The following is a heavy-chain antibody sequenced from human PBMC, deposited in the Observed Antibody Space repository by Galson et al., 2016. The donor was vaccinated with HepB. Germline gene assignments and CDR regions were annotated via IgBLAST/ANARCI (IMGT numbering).Heavy chain of an antibody. J-gene: IGHJ5*02. V-gene: IGHV3-73*01. Sequence: SLRLSCAGSGFIFSGSAMHWVRQASGKGLEWVGRIGSKANSYATAYAASVKGRFTISRDDSKNTAYLQMNSLKTEDTAVYYCTRHISRTDTAMVYGFDPWGQGTLVTVSS. CDR1: GFIFSGSA. CDR2: IGSKANSYAT. CDR3: TRHISRTDTAMVYGFDP. D-gene: IGHD5-18*01.